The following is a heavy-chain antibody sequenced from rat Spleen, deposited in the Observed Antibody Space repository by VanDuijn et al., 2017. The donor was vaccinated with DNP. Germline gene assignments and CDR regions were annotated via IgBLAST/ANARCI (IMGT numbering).Heavy chain of an antibody. V-gene: IGHV5-22*01. Sequence: EVQLVESGGGLVQPGRSLKLSCAASGFTFSAYYMAWVRQAPAKGLEWVAYIGSAAYAPYYGDSVKGRFTISRDNVKSTLYLQMSSLRSEDMATYYCARWTYYFDYWGQGVMVTVSS. CDR2: IGSAAYAP. J-gene: IGHJ2*01. CDR3: ARWTYYFDY. CDR1: GFTFSAYY.